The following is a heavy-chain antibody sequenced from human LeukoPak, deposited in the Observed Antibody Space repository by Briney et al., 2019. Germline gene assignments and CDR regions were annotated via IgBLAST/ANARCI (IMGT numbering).Heavy chain of an antibody. CDR1: GFTFSSYA. CDR2: ISYDGSNK. J-gene: IGHJ3*02. Sequence: PGGSLRLSCAASGFTFSSYAMHWVRQAPGKGLEWVAVISYDGSNKYYADSVKGRFTISRDNAKNSLYLQMNSLRAGDTGVYYCARINSGIDLGDAYDIWGQGTTVTVSS. V-gene: IGHV3-30-3*01. D-gene: IGHD1-26*01. CDR3: ARINSGIDLGDAYDI.